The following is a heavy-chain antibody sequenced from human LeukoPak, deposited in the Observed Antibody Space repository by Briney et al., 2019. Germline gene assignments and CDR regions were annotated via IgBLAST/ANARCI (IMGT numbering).Heavy chain of an antibody. CDR2: INHSGST. Sequence: SETLSLTCAVYGGSFSGYYWSWIRQPPGKGLEWVGEINHSGSTNYNPSLKSRVTISVDTSKNQFSLKLSSVTAADTAVYYCARDPGIAVGDNFDYWGQGTLVTVSS. D-gene: IGHD6-19*01. CDR3: ARDPGIAVGDNFDY. J-gene: IGHJ4*02. CDR1: GGSFSGYY. V-gene: IGHV4-34*01.